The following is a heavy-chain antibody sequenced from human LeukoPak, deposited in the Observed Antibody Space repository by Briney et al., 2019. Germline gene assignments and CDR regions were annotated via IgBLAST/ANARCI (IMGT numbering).Heavy chain of an antibody. CDR2: INPNSGGT. CDR3: ARSRASVGTSTYSDY. D-gene: IGHD1-1*01. J-gene: IGHJ4*02. CDR1: GYTFTSYY. V-gene: IGHV1-2*02. Sequence: ASVNVSCKASGYTFTSYYMHWVRQAHGQGLEWIGWINPNSGGTNYAQKFQGRVTMSRDTSISTAYMELSRLTSDDTAVYYCARSRASVGTSTYSDYWGQGTLVTVSS.